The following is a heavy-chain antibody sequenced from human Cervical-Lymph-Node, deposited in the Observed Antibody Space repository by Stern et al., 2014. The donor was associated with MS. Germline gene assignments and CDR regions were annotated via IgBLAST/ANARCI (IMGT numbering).Heavy chain of an antibody. Sequence: QVQLVESGAEVKKPGSSVKVSCKASGGTFSTYSISWVRQAPGQGLEWIGGITPIFATANYAQKFHGRVTITADDSTSTAYMELSSLRSEDTAVYYCAFGGRSGYPKHFDPWGQGTVVTVSS. D-gene: IGHD5-12*01. CDR3: AFGGRSGYPKHFDP. CDR1: GGTFSTYS. J-gene: IGHJ5*02. V-gene: IGHV1-69*01. CDR2: ITPIFATA.